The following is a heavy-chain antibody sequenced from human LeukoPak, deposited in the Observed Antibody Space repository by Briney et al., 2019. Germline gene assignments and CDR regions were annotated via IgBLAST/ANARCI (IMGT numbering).Heavy chain of an antibody. CDR3: AKKVGRDWNDDY. V-gene: IGHV3-23*01. D-gene: IGHD1-1*01. J-gene: IGHJ4*02. Sequence: GGSLRLSCAASGFTFSSYGMSWVRQAPGTGLEWVSAISYSGSITYCADSVKGRFTISRDNSKNTLYLQMNSLRAEDTALYYCAKKVGRDWNDDYWGQGTLVTVSS. CDR1: GFTFSSYG. CDR2: ISYSGSIT.